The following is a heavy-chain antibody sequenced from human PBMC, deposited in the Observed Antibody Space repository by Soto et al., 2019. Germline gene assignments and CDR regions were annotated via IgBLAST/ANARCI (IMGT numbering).Heavy chain of an antibody. CDR1: GGSFSGYY. Sequence: ETLSLTCAVYGGSFSGYYWSWIRQPPGKGLEWIGEINHSGSTNYNPSLKSRVTISVDTSKNQFSLKLSSVTAADTAVYYCARGTVVVPAAIWGQGTTVTVSS. CDR2: INHSGST. CDR3: ARGTVVVPAAI. D-gene: IGHD2-2*01. V-gene: IGHV4-34*01. J-gene: IGHJ6*02.